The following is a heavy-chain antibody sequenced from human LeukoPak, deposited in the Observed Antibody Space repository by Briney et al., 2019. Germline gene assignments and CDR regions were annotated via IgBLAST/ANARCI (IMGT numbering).Heavy chain of an antibody. J-gene: IGHJ6*04. V-gene: IGHV1-69*13. D-gene: IGHD3-10*01. CDR1: GGTFSSYA. CDR3: ARAGGITMVRGVPYYYYYYGMDV. CDR2: IIPIFGTA. Sequence: SVKVSCKASGGTFSSYAISWVRQAPGQGLEWMGGIIPIFGTANYAQKFQDRVTITADESTSTAYMELSSLRSEDTAVYYCARAGGITMVRGVPYYYYYYGMDVWGKGTTVTVSS.